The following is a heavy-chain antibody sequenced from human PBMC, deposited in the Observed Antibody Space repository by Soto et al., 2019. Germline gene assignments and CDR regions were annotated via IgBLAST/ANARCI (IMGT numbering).Heavy chain of an antibody. Sequence: EVQLLESGGSLVQPGGSLRLSCAASGFTFGTYAMSWVRQAPGKGLEWVSAISGSGGSTYYADSVKGRFTISRDNSKNTLYLQMNSLRAEDTAVYYCAARLYYFDYWGQGTLVTVSS. J-gene: IGHJ4*02. D-gene: IGHD6-25*01. V-gene: IGHV3-23*01. CDR1: GFTFGTYA. CDR3: AARLYYFDY. CDR2: ISGSGGST.